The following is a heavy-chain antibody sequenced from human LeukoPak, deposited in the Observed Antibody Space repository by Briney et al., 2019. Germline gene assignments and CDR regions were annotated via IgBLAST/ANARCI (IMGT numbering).Heavy chain of an antibody. J-gene: IGHJ4*02. Sequence: GGSLRLSCAASDFDFSSHGMTWVRQAPGKGLEWVSAIGISGTKTYYGDSVKGRFLISRDNSKNTLYLQMNSLRVEDTAVYFCANEIRPNDYWGQGTLVTVAS. V-gene: IGHV3-23*01. D-gene: IGHD4-17*01. CDR3: ANEIRPNDY. CDR2: IGISGTKT. CDR1: DFDFSSHG.